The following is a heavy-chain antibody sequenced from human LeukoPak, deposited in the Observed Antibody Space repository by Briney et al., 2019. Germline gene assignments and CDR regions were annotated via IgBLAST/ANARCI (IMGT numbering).Heavy chain of an antibody. J-gene: IGHJ4*02. CDR3: ARDLVPYYYDSSGYSSFGY. V-gene: IGHV1-24*01. Sequence: ASVKVSCKVSGYTLTDLSMHWVRQAPGKGLEWMGGFDPEDGETIYAQKFQGRVTMTEDTSTDTAYMELRSLRSDDTAVYYCARDLVPYYYDSSGYSSFGYWGQGTLVTVSS. D-gene: IGHD3-22*01. CDR1: GYTLTDLS. CDR2: FDPEDGET.